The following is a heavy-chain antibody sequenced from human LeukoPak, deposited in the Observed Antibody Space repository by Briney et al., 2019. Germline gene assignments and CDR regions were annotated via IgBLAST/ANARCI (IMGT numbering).Heavy chain of an antibody. J-gene: IGHJ4*02. Sequence: GGSLRLSCAASGFTFSSYAISWVRQAPGKGLEWVSAISGSGGSTYYADSVKGRFTISRDNSKNTLYLQMNSLRAEDTAVYYCAKDGRNYYDSSGSWGYWGQGTLVTVSS. CDR2: ISGSGGST. CDR3: AKDGRNYYDSSGSWGY. V-gene: IGHV3-23*01. D-gene: IGHD3-22*01. CDR1: GFTFSSYA.